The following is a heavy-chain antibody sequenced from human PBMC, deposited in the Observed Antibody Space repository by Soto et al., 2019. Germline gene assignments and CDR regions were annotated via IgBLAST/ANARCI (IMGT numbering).Heavy chain of an antibody. D-gene: IGHD6-19*01. V-gene: IGHV4-34*01. J-gene: IGHJ4*02. Sequence: QVQLQQWGAGLLKPSETLSLTCAVYGGSFSGYYWSWIRQPPGKGLEWIGEINHSGSTNYNPSLKSRVTISVDTSKNQFSLKLSSVTAADTAVYYCARVLIAVAGAASDYWGRGTLVTVSS. CDR3: ARVLIAVAGAASDY. CDR1: GGSFSGYY. CDR2: INHSGST.